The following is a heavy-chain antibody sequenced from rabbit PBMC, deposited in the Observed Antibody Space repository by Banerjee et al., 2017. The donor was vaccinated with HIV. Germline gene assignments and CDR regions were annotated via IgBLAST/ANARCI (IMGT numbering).Heavy chain of an antibody. J-gene: IGHJ4*01. CDR2: IYAGSSYST. D-gene: IGHD4-1*01. CDR1: GFSFSSSYW. V-gene: IGHV1S45*01. Sequence: QEQLEESGGDLVKPEGSLTLTCKASGFSFSSSYWICWVRQAPGKGLEWIGCIYAGSSYSTNHASWAKGRFPLSSTSSTPVTLQMTSLTAADTATYFCMRYGTGWGDNLWGPGTLVTVS. CDR3: MRYGTGWGDNL.